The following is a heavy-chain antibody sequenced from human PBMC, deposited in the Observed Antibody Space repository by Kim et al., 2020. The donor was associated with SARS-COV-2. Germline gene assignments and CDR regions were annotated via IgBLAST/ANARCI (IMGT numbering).Heavy chain of an antibody. Sequence: ASVKVSCKASGYTFTSYYMHWVRQAPGQGLEWMGIINPSGGSTSYAQKFQGRVTMTRDTSTCTVYMELSSLRSEDTAVYYCARDLVVVPAKYGMDVWGQGTTLTVSS. D-gene: IGHD2-2*01. CDR1: GYTFTSYY. CDR3: ARDLVVVPAKYGMDV. J-gene: IGHJ6*02. CDR2: INPSGGST. V-gene: IGHV1-46*01.